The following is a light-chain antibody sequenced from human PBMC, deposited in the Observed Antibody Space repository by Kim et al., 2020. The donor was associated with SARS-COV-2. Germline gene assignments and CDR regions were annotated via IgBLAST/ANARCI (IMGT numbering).Light chain of an antibody. V-gene: IGLV3-27*01. CDR1: MLAKKY. CDR3: YSAADNNYV. J-gene: IGLJ1*01. Sequence: SGSPEQTARNTCSGDMLAKKYARWFQQKPGQAPILEIYKYSERPSGIPERFSGSSSGTTVTLTISGAQVEDEADYYCYSAADNNYVFGTGTKVTVL. CDR2: KYS.